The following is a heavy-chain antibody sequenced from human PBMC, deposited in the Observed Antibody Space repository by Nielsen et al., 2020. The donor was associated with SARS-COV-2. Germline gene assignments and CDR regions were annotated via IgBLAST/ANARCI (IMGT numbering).Heavy chain of an antibody. Sequence: GESLKISCAASGFSVSSHDMNWVRQAPGKGLQWVSLIYSDGSTKYADSVKGRFIISRDNSKNTLYLQMNSLRAEDTAVYYCAKDKGYYYGMDVWGQGTTVTVSS. CDR2: IYSDGST. CDR3: AKDKGYYYGMDV. CDR1: GFSVSSHD. V-gene: IGHV3-53*01. J-gene: IGHJ6*02.